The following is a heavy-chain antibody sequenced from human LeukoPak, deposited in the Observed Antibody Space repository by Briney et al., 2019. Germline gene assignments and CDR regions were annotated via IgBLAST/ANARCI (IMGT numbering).Heavy chain of an antibody. CDR2: ISGSGGST. D-gene: IGHD3-22*01. CDR3: AKVEHYYDSSGYLYYFDY. V-gene: IGHV3-23*01. Sequence: GGSLRLSCAAAGFTFSSYAMSWVRQAPGKGLEWVSAISGSGGSTYYADSVKGRFTISRDNSKNTLYLQMSSLRAEDTAVYYCAKVEHYYDSSGYLYYFDYWGQGTLVTVSS. J-gene: IGHJ4*02. CDR1: GFTFSSYA.